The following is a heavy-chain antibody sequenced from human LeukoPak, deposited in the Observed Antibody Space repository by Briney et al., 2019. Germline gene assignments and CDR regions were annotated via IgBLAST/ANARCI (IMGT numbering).Heavy chain of an antibody. CDR1: GYTFTTYP. D-gene: IGHD6-13*01. J-gene: IGHJ6*03. CDR2: INTNTGNP. V-gene: IGHV7-4-1*02. CDR3: ARDQVAAAGTDYYYYMDV. Sequence: VASVKVSCKASGYTFTTYPMNWVRQAPGQGLEWMGWINTNTGNPTYAQGFTGRFVFSLDTSVSTAYLQISSLKAEDTAVYYCARDQVAAAGTDYYYYMDVWGKGTTVTVSS.